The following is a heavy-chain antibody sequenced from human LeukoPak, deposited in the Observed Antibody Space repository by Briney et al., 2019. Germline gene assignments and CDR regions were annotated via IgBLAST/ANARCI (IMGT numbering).Heavy chain of an antibody. CDR3: ASPDSSSWYFSGYYYYMDV. CDR2: IIPIFGTA. V-gene: IGHV1-69*06. J-gene: IGHJ6*03. D-gene: IGHD6-13*01. Sequence: ASVKVSCKASGGTFSSYAISWVRQAPGQGLEWMGGIIPIFGTANYAQKFQGRVTITADKSTSTAYMELSSLRSEDTAVYYCASPDSSSWYFSGYYYYMDVWGKGTTVTVSS. CDR1: GGTFSSYA.